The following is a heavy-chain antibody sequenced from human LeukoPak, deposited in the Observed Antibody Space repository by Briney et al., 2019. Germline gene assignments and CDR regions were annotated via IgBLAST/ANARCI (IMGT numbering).Heavy chain of an antibody. CDR3: ARGRMVRGVITKRFFDY. J-gene: IGHJ4*02. CDR2: IYYSGST. Sequence: SETLSLTCTVSGGSISSSSYYWGWIRQPPGKGLEWIGSIYYSGSTYYNPSLKSRVTISVDTSKNQFSLKLSSVTAADTAVYYCARGRMVRGVITKRFFDYWGQGTLVTVSS. D-gene: IGHD3-10*01. CDR1: GGSISSSSYY. V-gene: IGHV4-39*07.